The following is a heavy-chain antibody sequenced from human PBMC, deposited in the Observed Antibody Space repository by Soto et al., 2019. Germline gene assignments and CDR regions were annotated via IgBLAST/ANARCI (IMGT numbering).Heavy chain of an antibody. V-gene: IGHV3-23*01. D-gene: IGHD5-18*01. J-gene: IGHJ1*01. Sequence: GGSLRLSCAASGFTFSSYSMSWVRQAPGKGLEWVSAISGSGDNTYYADSVKGRFTISRDNSKNTLYLQMNSLRAEDTAVYYCAKLAGYSYGPIEYFQQWGQGT. CDR1: GFTFSSYS. CDR2: ISGSGDNT. CDR3: AKLAGYSYGPIEYFQQ.